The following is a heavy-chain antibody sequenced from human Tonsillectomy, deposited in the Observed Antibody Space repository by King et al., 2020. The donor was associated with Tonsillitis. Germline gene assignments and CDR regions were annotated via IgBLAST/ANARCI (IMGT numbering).Heavy chain of an antibody. CDR2: IKSKTDGGTT. CDR1: GFTFSNAW. J-gene: IGHJ6*02. Sequence: QLVQSGGGLVKPGGSLRLSCAASGFTFSNAWMNWVRQAPGKGLEWVGRIKSKTDGGTTDYAAPVKGRFTISRDDSKNTLYLQMNSLKTADTAVYYCTTDPYDILTGLYYGIDVWGQGTTVTVSS. D-gene: IGHD3-9*01. V-gene: IGHV3-15*01. CDR3: TTDPYDILTGLYYGIDV.